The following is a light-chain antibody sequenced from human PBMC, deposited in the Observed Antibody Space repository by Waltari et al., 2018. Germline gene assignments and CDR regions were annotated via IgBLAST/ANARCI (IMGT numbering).Light chain of an antibody. J-gene: IGKJ1*01. CDR2: GAS. CDR3: QQYNNWPRWT. V-gene: IGKV3-15*01. CDR1: QSVSSN. Sequence: TVMTQSPATLSVSPGERATLSCRASQSVSSNLAWYQQKPGQAPRLLIYGASTRATGIPARCSGSGSGTEFTLTISSLQSEDFAVYYCQQYNNWPRWTFGQGTKVEIK.